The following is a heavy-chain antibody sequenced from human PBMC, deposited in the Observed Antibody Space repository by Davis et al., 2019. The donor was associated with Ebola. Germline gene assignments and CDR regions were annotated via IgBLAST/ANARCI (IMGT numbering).Heavy chain of an antibody. Sequence: SETLSLTCTVSGGSISSYYWSWIRQPPGKGLEWIGYIYYSGSTNYNPSLKSRVTISVDTSKNQFSLKLSSVTAADTAVYYCARVRLSVITSWFDPWGQGTLVTVSS. V-gene: IGHV4-59*08. D-gene: IGHD5/OR15-5a*01. CDR2: IYYSGST. CDR1: GGSISSYY. J-gene: IGHJ5*02. CDR3: ARVRLSVITSWFDP.